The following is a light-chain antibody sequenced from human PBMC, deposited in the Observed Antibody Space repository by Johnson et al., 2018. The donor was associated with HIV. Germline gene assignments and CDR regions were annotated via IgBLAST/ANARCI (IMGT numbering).Light chain of an antibody. J-gene: IGLJ1*01. CDR1: SSNIGNNY. Sequence: QSVLTQPPSVSAAPGQKVTIPCSGSSSNIGNNYVSWYQHLPGTAPKLLIYENNKRPSGSPDRLSGSKSGTSATLGITGLQTGDEADYYCGTWDSSLSAGVFGTGTKVTVL. CDR3: GTWDSSLSAGV. CDR2: ENN. V-gene: IGLV1-51*02.